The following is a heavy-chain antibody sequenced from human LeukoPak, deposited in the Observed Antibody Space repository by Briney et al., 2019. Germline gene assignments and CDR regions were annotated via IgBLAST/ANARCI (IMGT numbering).Heavy chain of an antibody. CDR3: ATNAVLWFGELTHPFDY. D-gene: IGHD3-10*01. CDR1: GYTLTELS. J-gene: IGHJ4*02. Sequence: ASVKVSCKVSGYTLTELSMHWVRQAPGKGLEWMGGFDPEDGETIYAQKFQGRVTMTEDTSTDIAYMELSSLRSEDTAVYYCATNAVLWFGELTHPFDYWGQGTLVTVSS. CDR2: FDPEDGET. V-gene: IGHV1-24*01.